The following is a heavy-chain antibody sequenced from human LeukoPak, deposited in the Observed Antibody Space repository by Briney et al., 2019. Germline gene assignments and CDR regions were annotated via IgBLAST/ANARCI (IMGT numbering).Heavy chain of an antibody. CDR1: GFTFSSCA. J-gene: IGHJ6*02. CDR3: AKGVTTVRIYYHGMDV. CDR2: ISGTGDSR. D-gene: IGHD4-17*01. V-gene: IGHV3-23*01. Sequence: GGSLRLSCAASGFTFSSCAMSWVRQAPGKGLEWVSLISGTGDSRYYADSVKGLFTISRDDAKSTLWLQMNSLRAEDTAVYYCAKGVTTVRIYYHGMDVWGQGTTVTASS.